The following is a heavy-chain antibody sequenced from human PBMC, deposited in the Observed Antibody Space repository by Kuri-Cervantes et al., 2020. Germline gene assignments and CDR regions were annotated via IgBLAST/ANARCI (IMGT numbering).Heavy chain of an antibody. D-gene: IGHD1-26*01. CDR3: ARGGPLWDDLFGAFDV. J-gene: IGHJ3*01. Sequence: GGSLRLSCAASGFTFDDYAMHWVRQAPGKGLEWVSGISWNSGSIGYADSVKGRFTISREDAKNSLFLQMNSLRVEDTALYFCARGGPLWDDLFGAFDVWGRGTVVTVSS. CDR1: GFTFDDYA. V-gene: IGHV3-9*01. CDR2: ISWNSGSI.